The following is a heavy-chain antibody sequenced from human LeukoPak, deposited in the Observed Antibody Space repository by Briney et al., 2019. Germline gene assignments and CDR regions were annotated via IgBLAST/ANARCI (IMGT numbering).Heavy chain of an antibody. J-gene: IGHJ5*02. D-gene: IGHD6-13*01. CDR2: IYHSGST. CDR3: ARAYSGILRWFDP. Sequence: PSETLSLTYTVSGYSISSGYYWGWIRQPPGKGLEWIGSIYHSGSTYYNPSLKSRVTISVDKSKNQFSLKLSSVTAADTAVYYCARAYSGILRWFDPWGQGTLVTVSS. CDR1: GYSISSGYY. V-gene: IGHV4-38-2*02.